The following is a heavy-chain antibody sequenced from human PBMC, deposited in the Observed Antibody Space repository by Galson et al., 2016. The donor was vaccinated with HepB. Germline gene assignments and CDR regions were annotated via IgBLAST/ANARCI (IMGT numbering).Heavy chain of an antibody. CDR2: ISAYNGNI. J-gene: IGHJ3*02. CDR1: SYTFSNYG. V-gene: IGHV1-18*01. CDR3: ARRSGWTNDAFDI. Sequence: SVKVSCKASSYTFSNYGVSWVRQAPGQGLEWLGWISAYNGNINYAQKFQGRVTMTTDTSTSTAYMELRSLRSDDTAVYYCARRSGWTNDAFDIWGQGTMVTVSS. D-gene: IGHD6-19*01.